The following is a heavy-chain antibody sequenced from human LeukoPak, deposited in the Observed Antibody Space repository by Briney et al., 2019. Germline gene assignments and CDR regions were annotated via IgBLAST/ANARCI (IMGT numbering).Heavy chain of an antibody. CDR3: AKAGGYTLYYFDY. V-gene: IGHV3-53*05. J-gene: IGHJ4*02. CDR1: GFTVSSNY. Sequence: GGSLRLSCAASGFTVSSNYMSWVRQAPGKGLEWVSVIYSGGNTYYADSVKGRFTISRDNSKNTLYLQMNSLRAEDTAVYYCAKAGGYTLYYFDYWGQGTLVTVSS. D-gene: IGHD5-18*01. CDR2: IYSGGNT.